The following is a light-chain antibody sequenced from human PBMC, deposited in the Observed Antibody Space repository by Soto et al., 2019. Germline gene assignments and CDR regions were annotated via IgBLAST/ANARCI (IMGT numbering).Light chain of an antibody. CDR1: QSVSNN. CDR3: QQYSQWPLT. J-gene: IGKJ4*01. V-gene: IGKV3-15*01. CDR2: GVS. Sequence: VMTQSPATLSLSPGERATLSCRASQSVSNNYLAWYQQKPGQAPRLLMYGVSTRATGIPARFGGSGSATEFTLTISSLQSEDFAVYYCQQYSQWPLTFGGGTKV.